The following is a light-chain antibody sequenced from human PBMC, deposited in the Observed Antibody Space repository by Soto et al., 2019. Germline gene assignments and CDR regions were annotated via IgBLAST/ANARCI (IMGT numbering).Light chain of an antibody. CDR2: WAS. J-gene: IGKJ3*01. CDR1: QSVLYSSNNKNY. Sequence: DIVMTQSPDSLAVSLGERATINCKSSQSVLYSSNNKNYLAWYQQKPGQPPKLLIYWASTRESGGPDRFSGSGSGTDFTLAIINLQAEDVAVYCCQQYYSNPITFCPGAKLYI. CDR3: QQYYSNPIT. V-gene: IGKV4-1*01.